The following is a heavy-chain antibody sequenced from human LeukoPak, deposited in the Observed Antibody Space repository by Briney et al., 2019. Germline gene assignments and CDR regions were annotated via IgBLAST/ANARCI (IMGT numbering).Heavy chain of an antibody. J-gene: IGHJ4*02. D-gene: IGHD3-22*01. CDR2: IIPIFGTA. CDR1: GGTFSSYA. Sequence: EASVTVSCKASGGTFSSYAISWVRQAPGQGLEWMGGIIPIFGTANYAQKFQGRVTITADESTSTAYMELSSLRSEDTAVYYCARGVNYYDSSGYYGYWGQGTLVTVSS. V-gene: IGHV1-69*13. CDR3: ARGVNYYDSSGYYGY.